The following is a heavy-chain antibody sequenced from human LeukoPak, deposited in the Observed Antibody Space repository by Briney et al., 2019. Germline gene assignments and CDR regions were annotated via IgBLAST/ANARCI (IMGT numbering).Heavy chain of an antibody. V-gene: IGHV1-46*01. J-gene: IGHJ4*02. CDR2: INPSGGST. D-gene: IGHD3-10*01. Sequence: ASVEVSCKSSGYTFTTYYMHWVRQAPGQGLEWMGIINPSGGSTTYTQKFQGRVTMTRDTSTSTVYMELSSLRSEDTAVYYCARDYHGSGSLTTFDFWGQGTLVTVSS. CDR3: ARDYHGSGSLTTFDF. CDR1: GYTFTTYY.